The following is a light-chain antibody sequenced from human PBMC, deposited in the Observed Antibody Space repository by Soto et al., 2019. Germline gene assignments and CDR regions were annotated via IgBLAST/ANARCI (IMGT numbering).Light chain of an antibody. Sequence: DIQMTQSPSTLSASVGDRVTITCRASQSTSSYLAWYQQKPGKAPKLLIYQASSLENGVPSRFSGSGSGTEFTLTISSLQPDDFATYYCQQYHEYWFGQGTKVDIK. J-gene: IGKJ1*01. CDR1: QSTSSY. V-gene: IGKV1-5*03. CDR2: QAS. CDR3: QQYHEYW.